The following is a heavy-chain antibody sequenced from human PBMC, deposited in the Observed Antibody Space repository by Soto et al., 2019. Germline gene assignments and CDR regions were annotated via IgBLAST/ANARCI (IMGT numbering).Heavy chain of an antibody. CDR2: SYWDDDE. CDR3: THLRSGDPSVLAV. CDR1: GFSLSTRGVG. V-gene: IGHV2-5*02. D-gene: IGHD4-17*01. Sequence: QITLKESGPTLVKPTQTVTLTCTFSGFSLSTRGVGVGWIRQPPGKALEWLARSYWDDDERYSPSVKTRVTITNYTSKTQVVHILTEMDPVEPAKYYCTHLRSGDPSVLAVWGNGTTVTVSS. J-gene: IGHJ6*01.